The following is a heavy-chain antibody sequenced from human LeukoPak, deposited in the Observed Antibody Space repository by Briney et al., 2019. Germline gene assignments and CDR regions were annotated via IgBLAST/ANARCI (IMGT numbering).Heavy chain of an antibody. CDR3: ARSPGYSSGCFDY. CDR2: IYHSGST. J-gene: IGHJ4*02. Sequence: PSETLSLTCNVSGDSITDYYWSWIRQPPGKGLEWIGEIYHSGSTNYNPSLKSRVTISVDKSKNQFSLKLSSVTAADTAVYYCARSPGYSSGCFDYWGQGTLVTVSS. V-gene: IGHV4-59*12. CDR1: GDSITDYY. D-gene: IGHD6-19*01.